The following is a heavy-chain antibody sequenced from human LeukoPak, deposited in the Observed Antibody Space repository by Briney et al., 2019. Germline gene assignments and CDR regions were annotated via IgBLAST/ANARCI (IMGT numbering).Heavy chain of an antibody. CDR1: GGSISSSSYY. CDR2: IYYSGST. CDR3: AGPLNGMDV. Sequence: SEALSLTCTVSGGSISSSSYYWGWIRQPPGKGLEWIGSIYYSGSTYYNPSLKSRVTISVDTSKNQFSLKLSSVTAADTAVYYCAGPLNGMDVWGQGTTVTVSS. D-gene: IGHD3-9*01. J-gene: IGHJ6*02. V-gene: IGHV4-39*01.